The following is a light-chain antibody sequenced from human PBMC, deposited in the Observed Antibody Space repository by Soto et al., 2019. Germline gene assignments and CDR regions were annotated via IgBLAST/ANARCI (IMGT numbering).Light chain of an antibody. V-gene: IGLV2-14*01. Sequence: QSVLTQPASVSGSPGQSITISCTGTSSDVGAYNYVSWYQQQPGKAPKLLIHEVSSRPAGVSDRFSGSKSGNTASLTISGLQAEDEADYYCSAFATSRAYVFGIGTKV. CDR2: EVS. J-gene: IGLJ1*01. CDR3: SAFATSRAYV. CDR1: SSDVGAYNY.